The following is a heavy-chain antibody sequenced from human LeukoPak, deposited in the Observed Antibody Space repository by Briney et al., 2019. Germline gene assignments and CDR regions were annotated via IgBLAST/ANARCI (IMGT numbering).Heavy chain of an antibody. Sequence: GGSLRLSCAASGFTFSFHSMTWVRQAPGKGLEWVGNIKRDGSEKYYVYAVKGRFTISRDNAKNSLYLQMNSLRAEDTAVYYCARASQYSQDPWGQGTLVTVSS. J-gene: IGHJ5*02. CDR2: IKRDGSEK. V-gene: IGHV3-7*01. CDR1: GFTFSFHS. CDR3: ARASQYSQDP. D-gene: IGHD6-6*01.